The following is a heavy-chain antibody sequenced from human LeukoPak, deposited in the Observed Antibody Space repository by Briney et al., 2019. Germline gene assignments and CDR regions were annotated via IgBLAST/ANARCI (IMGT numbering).Heavy chain of an antibody. J-gene: IGHJ4*02. CDR2: IRSKTFGGTT. CDR3: TSKYCGADCRGDCFDY. CDR1: GFMFGDYS. Sequence: GGSLRLSCTGSGFMFGDYSITWVRQAPGKGLEWVGCIRSKTFGGTTEYAASVKGRFTFSRDDSNSVAYLQMNSLKSDDTAVYYCTSKYCGADCRGDCFDYWGQGTLVVVSS. V-gene: IGHV3-49*04. D-gene: IGHD2-21*02.